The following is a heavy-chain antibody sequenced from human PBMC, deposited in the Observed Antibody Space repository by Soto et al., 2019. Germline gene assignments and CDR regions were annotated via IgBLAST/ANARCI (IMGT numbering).Heavy chain of an antibody. V-gene: IGHV4-59*08. CDR3: GRSPLRAGSSPHYMYV. D-gene: IGHD6-13*01. CDR2: IYYSGST. CDR1: GGSISSYY. Sequence: SETLSLTCTVSGGSISSYYWSWIRQPPGKGLEWIGYIYYSGSTNYNPSLKSRVTISVDTSKNQFSLKLSSVTAADTAVYYCGRSPLRAGSSPHYMYVWGKGTTVTVSS. J-gene: IGHJ6*03.